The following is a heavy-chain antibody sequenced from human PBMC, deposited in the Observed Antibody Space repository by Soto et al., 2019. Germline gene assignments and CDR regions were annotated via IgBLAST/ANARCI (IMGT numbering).Heavy chain of an antibody. D-gene: IGHD3-22*01. V-gene: IGHV5-10-1*01. J-gene: IGHJ4*02. CDR2: IDPSDSQT. Sequence: ESLNLSVKGSGYSFAGYWITWVLQEPVKGLEWMGRIDPSDSQTYYSPSFRGHVTISATKSITTVFLQWSSLRASDTAMYYCARQIYDSDTGPNFQYYFDSWGQGTPVTVSS. CDR3: ARQIYDSDTGPNFQYYFDS. CDR1: GYSFAGYW.